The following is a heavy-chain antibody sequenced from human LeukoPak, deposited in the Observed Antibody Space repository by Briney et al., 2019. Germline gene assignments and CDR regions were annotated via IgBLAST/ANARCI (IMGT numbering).Heavy chain of an antibody. J-gene: IGHJ4*02. V-gene: IGHV3-73*01. D-gene: IGHD5-18*01. CDR3: ARLNRYSYGANFDY. Sequence: GGSRRLSYAASGFTFSESAMHWVRQASGKGLEWVGRIRSKANSYETQYAASLKGRFTISRDDPKNTAYLQMNSLKNEDTAVYYCARLNRYSYGANFDYWGQGTLVTVSS. CDR1: GFTFSESA. CDR2: IRSKANSYET.